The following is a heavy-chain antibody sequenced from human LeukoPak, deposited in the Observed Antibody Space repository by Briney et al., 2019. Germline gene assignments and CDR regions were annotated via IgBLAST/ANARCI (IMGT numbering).Heavy chain of an antibody. J-gene: IGHJ4*02. CDR2: IYYSGTT. D-gene: IGHD3-10*01. CDR3: ARASNLLSGFDY. Sequence: SETLSLTCSVSAGSINSGDHYWSWVRQPPGKGLEWIGYIYYSGTTYYNPSLRSRVTISIATSKNQFSLKLSSVTAADTAVYYCARASNLLSGFDYWGQGTLVAVSS. V-gene: IGHV4-30-4*01. CDR1: AGSINSGDHY.